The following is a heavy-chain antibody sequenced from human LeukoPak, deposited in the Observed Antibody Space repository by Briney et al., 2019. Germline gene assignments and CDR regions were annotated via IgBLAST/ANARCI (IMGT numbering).Heavy chain of an antibody. D-gene: IGHD5-18*01. V-gene: IGHV4-59*01. CDR1: GGSFSGYY. CDR3: ARTEESGYSYDYFGYYYYMDV. J-gene: IGHJ6*03. Sequence: PSETLSLTCAVYGGSFSGYYWSWIRQPPGKGLEWIGYIHYSGSTNYNPSLRSRVTISVDTSKKQFSLKLRSVTAADTAVYYCARTEESGYSYDYFGYYYYMDVWGKGTTVTVSS. CDR2: IHYSGST.